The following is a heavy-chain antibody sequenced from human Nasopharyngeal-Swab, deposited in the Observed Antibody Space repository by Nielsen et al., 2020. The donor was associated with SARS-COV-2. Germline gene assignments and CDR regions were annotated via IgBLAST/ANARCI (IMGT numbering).Heavy chain of an antibody. Sequence: GESLKISCAASGFTFSSYWMNWVRQAPGRGLEWVANIKEDGNEQHYADSVKGRFTISRDNGKNPLFLEMNSLRAEDTAIYYCFIGHYMDSWGKGTAVIVSS. J-gene: IGHJ6*03. CDR2: IKEDGNEQ. CDR1: GFTFSSYW. CDR3: FIGHYMDS. V-gene: IGHV3-7*01.